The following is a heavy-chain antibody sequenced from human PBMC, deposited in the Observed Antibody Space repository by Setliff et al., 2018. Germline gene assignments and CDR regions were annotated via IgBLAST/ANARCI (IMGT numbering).Heavy chain of an antibody. J-gene: IGHJ6*03. D-gene: IGHD2-15*01. CDR2: IIPMFGTT. CDR3: ARVRDCSGGICHRGFHHYMDV. V-gene: IGHV1-69*13. Sequence: ASVKVSCKASGGPFSTYAINWVRQAPGQGLEWMGGIIPMFGTTNYARKFQGRVTITADESTITAYMELSSLRSENTAVYYCARVRDCSGGICHRGFHHYMDVWGKGTTVTVSS. CDR1: GGPFSTYA.